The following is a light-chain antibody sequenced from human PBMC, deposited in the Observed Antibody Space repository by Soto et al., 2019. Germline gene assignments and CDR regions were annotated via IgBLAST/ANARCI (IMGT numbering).Light chain of an antibody. CDR1: SSNIGSTT. CDR2: NNN. V-gene: IGLV1-44*01. CDR3: AAWDDSLNGVV. Sequence: QSVLTQPPSATGIPGQRVTIACSGSSSNIGSTTVKWYQQLPGTAPKLLIYNNNQRPSGVPDRFSGSKSGTSASLAISGLQSEDEADYYCAAWDDSLNGVVFGGGTQLTVL. J-gene: IGLJ3*02.